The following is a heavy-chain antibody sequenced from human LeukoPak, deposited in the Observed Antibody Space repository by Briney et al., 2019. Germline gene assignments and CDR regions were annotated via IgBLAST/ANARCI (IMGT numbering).Heavy chain of an antibody. J-gene: IGHJ6*02. CDR3: ARDTYYDFWRGYGMDV. CDR2: ISSSGSTI. CDR1: GFTFSNAW. V-gene: IGHV3-48*04. D-gene: IGHD3-3*01. Sequence: GGSLRLSCAASGFTFSNAWMNWVRQAPGKGLEWVSYISSSGSTIYYADSVKGRFTISRDNAKNSLYLQMNSLRAEDTAVYYCARDTYYDFWRGYGMDVWGQGTTVTVSS.